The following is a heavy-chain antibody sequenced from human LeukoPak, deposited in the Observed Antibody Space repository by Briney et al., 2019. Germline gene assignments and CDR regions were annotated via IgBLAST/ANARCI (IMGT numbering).Heavy chain of an antibody. CDR1: GDSMSPYY. J-gene: IGHJ5*02. CDR3: ARVSGYCSGGRCYGGQWFDP. D-gene: IGHD2-15*01. Sequence: PSETLSLTCSVSGDSMSPYYWTWIRQPAGKGLEWLGRVFHTGQHNYNPSLKSRLSISLDASRNLVSLTLTSVTAADTAIYYCARVSGYCSGGRCYGGQWFDPWGQGTLVIVSS. CDR2: VFHTGQH. V-gene: IGHV4-4*07.